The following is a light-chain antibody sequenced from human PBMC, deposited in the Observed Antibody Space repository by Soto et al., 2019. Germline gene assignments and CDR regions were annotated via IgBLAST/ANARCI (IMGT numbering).Light chain of an antibody. V-gene: IGLV2-14*01. CDR2: EVS. Sequence: QSALTQPASVSGSPGQSITISCTGTSSDVGGYNYVSWYQQHPGKAPKLMIYEVSNRPSGVSNRFSGSKSGNTASLTISGLQAEDEADYYCAAWDDSRAVFGGGTQLTVL. CDR3: AAWDDSRAV. J-gene: IGLJ7*01. CDR1: SSDVGGYNY.